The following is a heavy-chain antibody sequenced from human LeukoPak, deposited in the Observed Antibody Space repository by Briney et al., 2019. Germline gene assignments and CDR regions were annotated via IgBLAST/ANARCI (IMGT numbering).Heavy chain of an antibody. Sequence: GGSLRLSCAASGFSFSNHGMHWVRQAPGKRLEWVAVIWDDGNNKRYANSVNGRFTISRDNAKNTVYLEMNSLSVEDTATYYCIRDFRSADLWGQGTLVTVTS. CDR1: GFSFSNHG. V-gene: IGHV3-33*01. CDR3: IRDFRSADL. J-gene: IGHJ5*02. CDR2: IWDDGNNK.